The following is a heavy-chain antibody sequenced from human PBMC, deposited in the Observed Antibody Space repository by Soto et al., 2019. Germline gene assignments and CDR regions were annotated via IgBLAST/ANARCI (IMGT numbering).Heavy chain of an antibody. D-gene: IGHD1-20*01. Sequence: QIQLVQSGAEVKKPGASVKVSCKAFGYSFTSYGISWVRQAPGQGLEWMGWISAYNGNTNYEQKFQGRVAMTTDTSTNTAYLELRTLRSDDAAVYYCARDPPITGSLRGTPLMAVWGQGTTVTVSS. V-gene: IGHV1-18*04. CDR3: ARDPPITGSLRGTPLMAV. J-gene: IGHJ6*02. CDR1: GYSFTSYG. CDR2: ISAYNGNT.